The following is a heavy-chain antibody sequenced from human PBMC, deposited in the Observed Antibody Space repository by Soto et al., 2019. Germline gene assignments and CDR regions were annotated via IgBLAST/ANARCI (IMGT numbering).Heavy chain of an antibody. CDR1: GFTFTSYA. Sequence: PGGSLRLSCAASGFTFTSYAMSWVRQAPGKGLEWVSGISASGGRTYYADSVKGRFTISRDNSKNTMYLQMNSLRVEDTAVYKCAKDWDLLTAFDLWGQGTMVTVSS. CDR3: AKDWDLLTAFDL. CDR2: ISASGGRT. J-gene: IGHJ3*01. D-gene: IGHD1-26*01. V-gene: IGHV3-23*01.